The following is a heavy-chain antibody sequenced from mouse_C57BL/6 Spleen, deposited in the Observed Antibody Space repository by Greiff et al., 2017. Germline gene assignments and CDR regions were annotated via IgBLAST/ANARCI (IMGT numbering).Heavy chain of an antibody. D-gene: IGHD1-1*01. J-gene: IGHJ2*01. CDR2: INPSSGYT. V-gene: IGHV1-7*01. CDR3: ARITTVVATDY. Sequence: QVQLKESGAELAKPGASVTLSCKASGYTFTSYWMHWVQQRPGQGLEWIGYINPSSGYTKYNQKFKDKATLTADKSSSTAYMQLSSLTYEDSAVYYCARITTVVATDYWGQGTTLTVSS. CDR1: GYTFTSYW.